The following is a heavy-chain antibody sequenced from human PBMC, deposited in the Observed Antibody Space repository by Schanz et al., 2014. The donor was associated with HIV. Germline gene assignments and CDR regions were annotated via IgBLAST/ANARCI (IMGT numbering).Heavy chain of an antibody. CDR1: GFAFSNYA. CDR2: ITESGGRT. CDR3: AKDGGSRGRRRGMDV. D-gene: IGHD3-16*01. J-gene: IGHJ6*02. Sequence: VLLVESGGGVVQPGRSLRLSCAASGFAFSNYAMSWVRQAPGKGLEWVSSITESGGRTYYADSVNGRFTISRDNSKNTLYLQINSLRIDDTAVYYCAKDGGSRGRRRGMDVWGQGTTVTVSS. V-gene: IGHV3-23*04.